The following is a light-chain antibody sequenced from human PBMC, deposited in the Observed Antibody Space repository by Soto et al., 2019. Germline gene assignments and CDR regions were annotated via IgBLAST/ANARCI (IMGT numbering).Light chain of an antibody. Sequence: EIVLTQSPGTLSLSPGERATLSCRASQSVSSNYLAWYQQKTGQTPRFLIYIASSRAPGIPDRFSGSGSGTHFTLTISRVEPEDFAVYYCQQYGSSPWTFGQGTKVEIK. CDR2: IAS. CDR1: QSVSSNY. V-gene: IGKV3-20*01. CDR3: QQYGSSPWT. J-gene: IGKJ1*01.